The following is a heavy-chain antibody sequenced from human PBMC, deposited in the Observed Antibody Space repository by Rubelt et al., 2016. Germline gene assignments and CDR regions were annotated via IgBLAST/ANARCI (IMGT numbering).Heavy chain of an antibody. Sequence: GQGLEWVANIKRDGSEKNYVDSVKGRFTISRDNAKNSLYLQMNSLRAEDTALYYCAKGSVAAKPHYYYYGMDVWGQGTTVTVSS. CDR2: IKRDGSEK. V-gene: IGHV3-7*03. J-gene: IGHJ6*02. D-gene: IGHD6-19*01. CDR3: AKGSVAAKPHYYYYGMDV.